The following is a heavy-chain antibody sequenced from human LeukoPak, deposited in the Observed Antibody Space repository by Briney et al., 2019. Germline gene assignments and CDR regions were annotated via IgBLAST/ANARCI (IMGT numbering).Heavy chain of an antibody. CDR1: GGSISSGHYY. Sequence: TLSLTCTVSGGSISSGHYYWSWIRQPAGKGLEWIGRIYTSGTTNYNPSLKSRVIISVDTSKNQFSLELSSVTAADTALYFCARQLYVSGSYYAPMDVWGKGTTVTISS. D-gene: IGHD3-10*01. CDR2: IYTSGTT. CDR3: ARQLYVSGSYYAPMDV. J-gene: IGHJ6*03. V-gene: IGHV4-61*02.